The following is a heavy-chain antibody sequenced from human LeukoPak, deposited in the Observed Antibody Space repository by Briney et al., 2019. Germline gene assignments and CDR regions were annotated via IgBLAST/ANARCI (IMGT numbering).Heavy chain of an antibody. CDR2: IYSSGST. CDR1: GASITSFH. CDR3: ARKDGDY. J-gene: IGHJ4*02. Sequence: PSETLSLTCTVSGASITSFHWTWIRQPAGKGLEWIGLIYSSGSTIYNPSLQSRVATSVDMTKNQLSLKLSSVTAADTAMYYCARKDGDYWGQGTLVTVSS. V-gene: IGHV4-4*07. D-gene: IGHD6-6*01.